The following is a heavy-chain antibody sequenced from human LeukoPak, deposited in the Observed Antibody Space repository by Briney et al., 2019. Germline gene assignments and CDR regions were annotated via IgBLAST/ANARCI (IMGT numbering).Heavy chain of an antibody. CDR1: GFTFSSCS. CDR3: ARDVRAHSSSSSAFDI. Sequence: GGSLRLSCAASGFTFSSCSINWVRQAPGKGLEWVSFISTSSSYIYYADSVKDRFTISRDNAKNSLFLQMNSLRDEDTAVYYCARDVRAHSSSSSAFDIWGQGTMVTVSS. J-gene: IGHJ3*02. V-gene: IGHV3-21*01. CDR2: ISTSSSYI. D-gene: IGHD6-6*01.